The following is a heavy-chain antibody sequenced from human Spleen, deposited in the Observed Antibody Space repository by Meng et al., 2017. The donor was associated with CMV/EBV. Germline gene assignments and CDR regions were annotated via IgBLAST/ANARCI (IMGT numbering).Heavy chain of an antibody. Sequence: ACGCTFSRDGRCWVRQAPGKGMEWVSIMYSGGSSTFYADSVQGRFTISRDESKNTLYLQMNSLRAEDTALYYCAKCSSTSCRYFDYWGQGTLVTVSS. V-gene: IGHV3-23*03. CDR3: AKCSSTSCRYFDY. CDR2: MYSGGSST. D-gene: IGHD2-2*01. CDR1: GCTFSRDG. J-gene: IGHJ4*02.